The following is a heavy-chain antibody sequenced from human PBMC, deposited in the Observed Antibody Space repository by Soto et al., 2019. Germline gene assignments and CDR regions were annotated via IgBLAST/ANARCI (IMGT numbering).Heavy chain of an antibody. Sequence: SVKVSCKASGGTFSSYTISWVRQAPGQGLEWMGRIIPILGIANYAQKFQGRVTITADKSTSTAYMELSSLRSEDTAVYYCARDRKGVTTLWYYYYGMDVWGQGTTVTVSS. V-gene: IGHV1-69*04. CDR3: ARDRKGVTTLWYYYYGMDV. CDR1: GGTFSSYT. J-gene: IGHJ6*02. D-gene: IGHD4-17*01. CDR2: IIPILGIA.